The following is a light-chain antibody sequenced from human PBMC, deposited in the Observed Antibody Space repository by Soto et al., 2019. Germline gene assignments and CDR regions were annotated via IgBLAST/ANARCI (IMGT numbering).Light chain of an antibody. J-gene: IGLJ3*02. Sequence: QTVVTQEPSLTVSPGGTVTLTCASSTGAVTSGYYPNWFQQKPGQTPRALIYSTSYKHSWTPARFSGSLLGGKAALTLSGVQPEDEAEYYCLLYYGGAQNWVFGGGTQLTVL. CDR3: LLYYGGAQNWV. CDR1: TGAVTSGYY. CDR2: STS. V-gene: IGLV7-43*01.